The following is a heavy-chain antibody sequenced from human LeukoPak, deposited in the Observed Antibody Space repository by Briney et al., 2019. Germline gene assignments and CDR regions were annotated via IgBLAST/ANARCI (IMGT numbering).Heavy chain of an antibody. V-gene: IGHV3-NL1*01. CDR1: GFTFSSSG. Sequence: PGRSLRLSCAASGFTFSSSGMHWVRQAPGKGLEWVAVIYSGGNTYYADSVKGRFTISRDNSKNTLYLQMNSLRAEDTAVYYCASNRYGSRGDYWGQGTLVTVSS. J-gene: IGHJ4*02. CDR3: ASNRYGSRGDY. CDR2: IYSGGNT. D-gene: IGHD3-10*01.